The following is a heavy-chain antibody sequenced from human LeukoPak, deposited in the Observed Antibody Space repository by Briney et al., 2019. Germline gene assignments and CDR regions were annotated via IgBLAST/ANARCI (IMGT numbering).Heavy chain of an antibody. CDR2: TYYRSKWYN. J-gene: IGHJ4*02. V-gene: IGHV6-1*01. CDR3: ARDSYYYDSSGYYYYFDY. CDR1: GDSVSSNSAA. D-gene: IGHD3-22*01. Sequence: SQTLSLTCAISGDSVSSNSAALNWIRQSPARGLEWLAWTYYRSKWYNDYAVSVKSRITINPDTSKNQFSLQLNSVTPEDTAVYYCARDSYYYDSSGYYYYFDYWGQGTLVTVSP.